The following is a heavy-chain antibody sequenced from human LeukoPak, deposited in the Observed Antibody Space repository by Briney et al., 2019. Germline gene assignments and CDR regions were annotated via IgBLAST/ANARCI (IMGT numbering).Heavy chain of an antibody. J-gene: IGHJ4*02. V-gene: IGHV3-23*01. Sequence: GGSLRLSCAASGFTFSSYAMSWVRQAPGNGLEWVSAISGSGGSTYYADSVKGRFTISRDNSKNTLYLQMNSLRAEDTAVYYCAKGGGSYSEYYFDYWGQGTLVTVSS. D-gene: IGHD1-26*01. CDR2: ISGSGGST. CDR1: GFTFSSYA. CDR3: AKGGGSYSEYYFDY.